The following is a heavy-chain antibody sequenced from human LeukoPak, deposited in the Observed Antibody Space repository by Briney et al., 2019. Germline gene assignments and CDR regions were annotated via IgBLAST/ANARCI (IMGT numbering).Heavy chain of an antibody. D-gene: IGHD3-10*01. CDR2: INHSGST. Sequence: SETLSLTCAVYGGSFSGYYWSWIRQPPGKGLEWIGEINHSGSTNYNPSLKSRVTISVDTSKNQFSLKLSSVTAADTAVYYCAGGPSRGSYFHWGQGTLVTVSS. CDR3: AGGPSRGSYFH. CDR1: GGSFSGYY. V-gene: IGHV4-34*01. J-gene: IGHJ4*02.